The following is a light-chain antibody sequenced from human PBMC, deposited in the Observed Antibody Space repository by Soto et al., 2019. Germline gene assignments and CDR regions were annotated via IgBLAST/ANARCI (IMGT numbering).Light chain of an antibody. CDR3: QQCDTSPRT. Sequence: EIVLTQSPDTLSLSPGERATLSCRASQSISSYLAWYQQKPGQAPRLLIYGASSRATGIPDRFSGSGSGTDFTLAISRLEPGDSAVYFCQQCDTSPRTFGQGTKVEIK. CDR2: GAS. V-gene: IGKV3-20*01. CDR1: QSISSY. J-gene: IGKJ1*01.